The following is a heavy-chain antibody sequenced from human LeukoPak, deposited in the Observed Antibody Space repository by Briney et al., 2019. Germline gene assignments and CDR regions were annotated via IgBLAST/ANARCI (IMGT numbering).Heavy chain of an antibody. J-gene: IGHJ4*02. CDR3: ARLPRPGYSYGGYYFDY. Sequence: VASVKVSCKASGYTFTSYDINWVRQATGQGLEWMGWMNPDSGNRGSAQKFQGRVTMTRDMSTSTVYMELSSLRSEDTAVYYCARLPRPGYSYGGYYFDYWGQGTLVTVSS. CDR1: GYTFTSYD. D-gene: IGHD5-18*01. CDR2: MNPDSGNR. V-gene: IGHV1-8*01.